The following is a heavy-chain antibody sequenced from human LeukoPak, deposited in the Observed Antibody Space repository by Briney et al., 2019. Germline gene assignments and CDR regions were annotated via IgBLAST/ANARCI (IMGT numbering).Heavy chain of an antibody. CDR3: AKDGMPY. Sequence: PGGSLRLSCAASGFTFSSYGMHWVRQAPGKGLEWVAVISYDGSNKYYADFVKGRFTISRDNSKNTLYLQMNSLRAEDTAVYYCAKDGMPYWGQGTLVTVSS. CDR2: ISYDGSNK. D-gene: IGHD1-26*01. CDR1: GFTFSSYG. J-gene: IGHJ4*02. V-gene: IGHV3-30*18.